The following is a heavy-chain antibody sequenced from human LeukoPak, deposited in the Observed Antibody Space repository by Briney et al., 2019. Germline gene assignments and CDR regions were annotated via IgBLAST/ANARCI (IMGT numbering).Heavy chain of an antibody. J-gene: IGHJ4*02. Sequence: GGSLRLSCAASGFTVSSNYMSWVRQAPGKGLEWVSVIYSGGSTYYADSVKGRFTISRDNAKNSLYLQMNSLRAEDTALYYCARAGSPSIAAAGDFDYWGQGTLVTVSS. V-gene: IGHV3-53*05. CDR2: IYSGGST. CDR3: ARAGSPSIAAAGDFDY. CDR1: GFTVSSNY. D-gene: IGHD6-13*01.